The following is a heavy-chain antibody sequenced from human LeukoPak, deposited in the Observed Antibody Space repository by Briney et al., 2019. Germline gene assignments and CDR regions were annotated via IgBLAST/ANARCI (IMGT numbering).Heavy chain of an antibody. J-gene: IGHJ6*02. CDR2: ISSSSSTI. D-gene: IGHD3-16*01. CDR3: ARDGGMIRFGGQDV. Sequence: GGSLRLSCAASGFTFSSYNMNWVRQAPGKGLEWVSYISSSSSTIYYADSVKGRFTISRDNAENSLYLQMNSLRVEDTAVYYCARDGGMIRFGGQDVWGQGTTVTVS. V-gene: IGHV3-48*04. CDR1: GFTFSSYN.